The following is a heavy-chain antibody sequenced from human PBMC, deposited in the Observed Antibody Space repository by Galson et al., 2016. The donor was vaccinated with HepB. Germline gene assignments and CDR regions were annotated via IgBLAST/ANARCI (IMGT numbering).Heavy chain of an antibody. CDR2: INSDGSGT. D-gene: IGHD3-10*01. CDR1: GFTFRNHW. J-gene: IGHJ6*02. Sequence: SLRLSCAASGFTFRNHWMHWVRQAPGKGLVWISRINSDGSGTTYADSVKGRFTISSDKSKKTLFLEMNSLRPEDTAVYHCAKDRGYYAMDVWGQGTTVTVSS. CDR3: AKDRGYYAMDV. V-gene: IGHV3-74*01.